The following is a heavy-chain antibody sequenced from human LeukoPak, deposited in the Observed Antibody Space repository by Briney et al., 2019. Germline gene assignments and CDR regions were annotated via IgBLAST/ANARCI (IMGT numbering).Heavy chain of an antibody. CDR1: GGSISSSSYY. J-gene: IGHJ4*02. CDR3: AGGYCSSTSCYGVDY. CDR2: IYYSGST. D-gene: IGHD2-2*03. Sequence: SETLSLTCTVSGGSISSSSYYWGWIRQPPGKGLEWIGSIYYSGSTYYNPSLKSRVTISVDTSKNQFSLKLSSVTAADTAVYYCAGGYCSSTSCYGVDYSGQGTLVTVSS. V-gene: IGHV4-39*01.